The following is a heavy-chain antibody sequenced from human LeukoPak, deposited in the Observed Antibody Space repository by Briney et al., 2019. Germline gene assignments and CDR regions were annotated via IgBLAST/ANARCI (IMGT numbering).Heavy chain of an antibody. CDR3: ASERGGVIIYY. D-gene: IGHD3-10*01. CDR1: GFTVSSNY. Sequence: PGGSLRLSCAASGFTVSSNYMSWVRQAPGKGLEWVSVIYSGGSTYYADSVKGRFTISRDNSKNTLYLQMNSLRAEDTAVYYCASERGGVIIYYWGQGTLVTVSS. J-gene: IGHJ4*02. V-gene: IGHV3-53*01. CDR2: IYSGGST.